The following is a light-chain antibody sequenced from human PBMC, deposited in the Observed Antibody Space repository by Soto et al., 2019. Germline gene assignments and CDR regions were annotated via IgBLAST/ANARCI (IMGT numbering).Light chain of an antibody. V-gene: IGLV2-8*01. CDR2: EVS. CDR1: SSDVGGYNY. CDR3: SSYAGSTRVV. J-gene: IGLJ2*01. Sequence: HSALTQPPSASGSPGQSVTISCTGTSSDVGGYNYVSWYQQHPGKAPKLMIYEVSKRPSGVPDRFSGSKSGNTASLTVSGLQAEDEADYYCSSYAGSTRVVFGGGTKLTVL.